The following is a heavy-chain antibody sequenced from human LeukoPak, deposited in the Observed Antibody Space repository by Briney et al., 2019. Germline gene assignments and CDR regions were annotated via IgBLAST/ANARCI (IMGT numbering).Heavy chain of an antibody. V-gene: IGHV1-2*02. CDR2: INPNSGGT. CDR1: GGTFSSYT. D-gene: IGHD3-3*01. J-gene: IGHJ4*02. Sequence: GASVKVSCKASGGTFSSYTISWVRQAPGQGLEWMGWINPNSGGTNYAQKFQGRVTMTRDTSISTAYMELSRLRSDDTAVYYCARGPTYYDFLVGKKFDYWGQGTLVTVSS. CDR3: ARGPTYYDFLVGKKFDY.